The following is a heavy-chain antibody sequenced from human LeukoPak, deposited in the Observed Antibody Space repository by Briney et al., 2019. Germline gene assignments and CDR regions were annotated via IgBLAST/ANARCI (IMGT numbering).Heavy chain of an antibody. CDR3: ARANPAGAPSGGTFDY. J-gene: IGHJ4*02. D-gene: IGHD1-26*01. CDR2: IYGSGTT. CDR1: GGSITSYY. Sequence: SETLSLTCTVSGGSITSYYWSWIRQPAGKGLEWIGRIYGSGTTTYNPSLKSRVTMSEDMSKNQFSLKLNSVTAADTAVYYCARANPAGAPSGGTFDYWGQGILVTVSS. V-gene: IGHV4-4*07.